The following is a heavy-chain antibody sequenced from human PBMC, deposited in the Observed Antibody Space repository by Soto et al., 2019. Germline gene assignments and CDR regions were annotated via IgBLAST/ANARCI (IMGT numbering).Heavy chain of an antibody. Sequence: GGSLRLSCAASGFTFSTYGMHWVGQAPGKGLEWVAFIQYHGINKDYADSVKGRFTISRDNSRNTLYLQMNSLRAEDTAVYYCARGLDYDSSGYYLDFWGQGALVTVSS. CDR2: IQYHGINK. J-gene: IGHJ4*02. CDR1: GFTFSTYG. CDR3: ARGLDYDSSGYYLDF. V-gene: IGHV3-30*02. D-gene: IGHD3-22*01.